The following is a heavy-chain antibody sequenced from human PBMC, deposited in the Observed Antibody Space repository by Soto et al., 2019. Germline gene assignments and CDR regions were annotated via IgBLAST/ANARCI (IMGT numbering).Heavy chain of an antibody. CDR1: GDTFSTYT. CDR2: IIPRSGTS. D-gene: IGHD2-2*01. J-gene: IGHJ4*02. CDR3: ASCPQNCITTSPCCLYFDY. V-gene: IGHV1-69*13. Sequence: SLKVSCKASGDTFSTYTITWVRQAPGQGLEWMGGIIPRSGTSNYAQKFQGRVTITADESTSTAYMELSSLRSEDTAVYYCASCPQNCITTSPCCLYFDYWGQGTLVTVSS.